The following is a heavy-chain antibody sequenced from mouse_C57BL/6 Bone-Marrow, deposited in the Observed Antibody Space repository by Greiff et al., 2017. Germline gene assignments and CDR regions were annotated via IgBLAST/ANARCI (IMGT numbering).Heavy chain of an antibody. CDR3: TTGVYYFDY. V-gene: IGHV14-1*01. J-gene: IGHJ2*01. CDR2: IGPEDGDT. Sequence: VQLQQSGAELVRPGASVKLSCTASGFNIKDYYMHWVKQRPEPGLEWIGRIGPEDGDTEYAPKFPGKATMTADTSSNTAYLQLRSLTSEDTAVYYCTTGVYYFDYWGQGTTLTVSS. CDR1: GFNIKDYY.